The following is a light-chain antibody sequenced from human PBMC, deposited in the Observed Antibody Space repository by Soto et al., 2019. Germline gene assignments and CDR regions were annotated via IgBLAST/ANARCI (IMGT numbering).Light chain of an antibody. Sequence: EIVLTQSPDTLSLSPGETATISCRASESVSRYLAWYQQKPGQAPRLLIYDASNRATGIPTRFSGSGSGTDFTLTISSLEPDDFAVYYCQQRSRTFGGGTKVEI. CDR2: DAS. CDR3: QQRSRT. CDR1: ESVSRY. V-gene: IGKV3-11*01. J-gene: IGKJ4*01.